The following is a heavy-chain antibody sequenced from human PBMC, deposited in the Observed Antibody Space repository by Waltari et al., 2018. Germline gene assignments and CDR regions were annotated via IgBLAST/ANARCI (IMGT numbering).Heavy chain of an antibody. J-gene: IGHJ4*01. Sequence: QVQLVQSGAELQKPGASGKVSCKTSGDSFSGYTIRWIRQAPGQGLEWMGRITPDSGDTNYAQKFQGRVIMTRDTSINTAYLEVTRLTSDDTALYFCSEWRCSGTDCYFAYWGDGTLVTVSS. CDR2: ITPDSGDT. CDR1: GDSFSGYT. D-gene: IGHD6-19*01. CDR3: SEWRCSGTDCYFAY. V-gene: IGHV1-2*06.